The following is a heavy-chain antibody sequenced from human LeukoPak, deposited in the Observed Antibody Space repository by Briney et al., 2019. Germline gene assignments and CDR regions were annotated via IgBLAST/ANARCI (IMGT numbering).Heavy chain of an antibody. V-gene: IGHV3-23*01. J-gene: IGHJ3*02. CDR1: GFTFSNYA. CDR2: ISGSGGNT. CDR3: ARVRSSYYYYRSSYYHYDGFDI. Sequence: GGSPRLSCAASGFTFSNYAMSWVRQAPGKGLEWVSAISGSGGNTYYADSVKDRFTISRDNAKNSLSLQMNIERAEDRAVYLCARVRSSYYYYRSSYYHYDGFDIWGQGTMVTVSS. D-gene: IGHD3-22*01.